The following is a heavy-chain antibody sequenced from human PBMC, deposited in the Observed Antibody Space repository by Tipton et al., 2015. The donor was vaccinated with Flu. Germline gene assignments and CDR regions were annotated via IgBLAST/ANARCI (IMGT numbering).Heavy chain of an antibody. CDR1: GGSISSYY. V-gene: IGHV4-4*07. J-gene: IGHJ4*02. CDR3: ARANSGYDSDAFDY. CDR2: IYHSGST. Sequence: TLSLTCTVSGGSISSYYWSWIRQPAGKGLEWIGRIYHSGSTYYNPSLKSRVTISVDTSKNQFSLKLSSVTAADTAVYYCARANSGYDSDAFDYWGQGTLVTVSS. D-gene: IGHD5-12*01.